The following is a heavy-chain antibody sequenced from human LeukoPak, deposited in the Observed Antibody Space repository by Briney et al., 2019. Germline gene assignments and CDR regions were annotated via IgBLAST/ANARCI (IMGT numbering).Heavy chain of an antibody. D-gene: IGHD5-24*01. V-gene: IGHV1-2*02. CDR3: ASQMATIIGWFDP. CDR1: GYTFTGYY. CDR2: INPNSGGT. Sequence: ASVKVSCKASGYTFTGYYMHWVRQAPGQGLEWMGWINPNSGGTNYAQKFQGRVTMTRDTSISTAYMELSRLRSDDTAVYYCASQMATIIGWFDPWGQGTLVTVSS. J-gene: IGHJ5*02.